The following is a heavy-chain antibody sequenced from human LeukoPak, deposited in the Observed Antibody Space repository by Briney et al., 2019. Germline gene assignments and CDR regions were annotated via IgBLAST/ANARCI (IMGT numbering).Heavy chain of an antibody. Sequence: SETLSLTCIVSGGSINSHYWSWIRQTPGKGLEWIGDIHYTGTTKYNPSVKSRVTISIDTSKNQFSLELSSVTATDTAVYFCATNRVGTYDRPFDIWGQGTMVTVSS. V-gene: IGHV4-59*08. J-gene: IGHJ3*02. CDR3: ATNRVGTYDRPFDI. D-gene: IGHD1-26*01. CDR1: GGSINSHY. CDR2: IHYTGTT.